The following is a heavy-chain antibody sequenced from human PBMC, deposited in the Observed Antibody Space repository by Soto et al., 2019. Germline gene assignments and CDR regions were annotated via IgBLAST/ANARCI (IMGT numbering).Heavy chain of an antibody. V-gene: IGHV4-30-4*01. CDR1: GGSISSGDYY. CDR2: IYYSGST. J-gene: IGHJ6*02. D-gene: IGHD6-13*01. Sequence: SETLSLTCTVSGGSISSGDYYWSWIRQPPGKGLEWIGYIYYSGSTYYNPSLKSRVTISVDTSKNQFSLKLSSVTAADTAVYYCARAPRYSSSWYSNYYYYYGMDVWGQGTTVTVSS. CDR3: ARAPRYSSSWYSNYYYYYGMDV.